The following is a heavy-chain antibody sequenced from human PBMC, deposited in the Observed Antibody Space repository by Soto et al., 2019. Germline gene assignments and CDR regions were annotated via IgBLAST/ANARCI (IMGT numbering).Heavy chain of an antibody. J-gene: IGHJ6*02. CDR1: GGSISDFY. CDR2: LYYTGST. D-gene: IGHD3-3*01. CDR3: ARGGGYDFRSSQAPPIDV. V-gene: IGHV4-59*01. Sequence: SETLSLTCNVSGGSISDFYWSWIRQSPGKRLEWIGYLYYTGSTNYNPALKSRVTISLDTSKNQFSLKVRSVTAADTAVYYCARGGGYDFRSSQAPPIDVWGQGTTVTVS.